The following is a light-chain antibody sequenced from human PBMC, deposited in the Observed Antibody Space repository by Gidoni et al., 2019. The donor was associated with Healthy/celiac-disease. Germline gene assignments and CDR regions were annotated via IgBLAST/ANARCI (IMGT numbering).Light chain of an antibody. CDR3: SSYKSSSTHV. CDR1: SSDVGGYNY. CDR2: DVS. V-gene: IGLV2-14*03. Sequence: QSALTHPASLSASPVLSITISCTGTSSDVGGYNYVSWYQQHPGKAPKLMIYDVSNRPQGVSNRFSGTKSGNTASLTSAGLQAEDEADYYGSSYKSSSTHVFGTGTKVTVL. J-gene: IGLJ1*01.